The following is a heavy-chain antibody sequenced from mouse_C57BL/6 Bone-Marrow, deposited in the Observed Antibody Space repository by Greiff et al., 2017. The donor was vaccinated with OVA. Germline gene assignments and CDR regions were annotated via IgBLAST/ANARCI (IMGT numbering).Heavy chain of an antibody. CDR3: ARLRYYGSSYNFDY. Sequence: QVQLQQPGAELVMPGASVKLSCKASGYTFTSYWMHWVKQRPGQGLEWIGEIDPSDSYTNYNQKFKGKSTLTVDKSSSTAYMQLSSLTSEDSAVYYCARLRYYGSSYNFDYWGQGTTLTVSS. D-gene: IGHD1-1*01. CDR2: IDPSDSYT. J-gene: IGHJ2*01. CDR1: GYTFTSYW. V-gene: IGHV1-69*01.